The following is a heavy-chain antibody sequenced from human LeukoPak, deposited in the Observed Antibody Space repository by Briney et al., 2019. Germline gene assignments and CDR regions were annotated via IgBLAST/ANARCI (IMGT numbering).Heavy chain of an antibody. J-gene: IGHJ4*02. Sequence: PSETLSLTCAVYGGFFSGYYWSWIRQPPGRGREWIGEINHGGSTNYSPSLKSRVTISVDTSKNQFSLKLSSVTAADTAVYYRAREVCSSSWYSDYWGQGTLVTVSS. D-gene: IGHD6-13*01. CDR1: GGFFSGYY. CDR2: INHGGST. V-gene: IGHV4-34*01. CDR3: AREVCSSSWYSDY.